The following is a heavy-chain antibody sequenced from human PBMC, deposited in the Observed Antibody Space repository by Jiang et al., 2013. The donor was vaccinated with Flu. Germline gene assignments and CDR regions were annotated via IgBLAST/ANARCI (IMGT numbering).Heavy chain of an antibody. CDR1: GFTFSSYG. J-gene: IGHJ6*02. D-gene: IGHD3-10*01. Sequence: QLLESGGGVVQPGGSLRLSCAASGFTFSSYGMHWVRQAPGKGLEWVAFIRYDGSNKYYADSVKGRFTISRDNSKNTLYLQMNSLRAEDTAVYYCAKDLQYYGSGVSTPDGMDVWGQGTTVTVSS. V-gene: IGHV3-30*02. CDR3: AKDLQYYGSGVSTPDGMDV. CDR2: IRYDGSNK.